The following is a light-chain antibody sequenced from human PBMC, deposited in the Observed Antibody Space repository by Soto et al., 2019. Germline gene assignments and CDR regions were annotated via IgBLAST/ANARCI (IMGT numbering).Light chain of an antibody. J-gene: IGKJ1*01. Sequence: EIVMTQSPATLSVSPGVRATLSCRASQSVSSNLAWYQQKPGQAPRLLIYGASTRATGIPARFSGSGSGTEFTLIISSLQSEDSAVYYCQQYGSSPQTFGQGTKVDIK. CDR2: GAS. V-gene: IGKV3-15*01. CDR3: QQYGSSPQT. CDR1: QSVSSN.